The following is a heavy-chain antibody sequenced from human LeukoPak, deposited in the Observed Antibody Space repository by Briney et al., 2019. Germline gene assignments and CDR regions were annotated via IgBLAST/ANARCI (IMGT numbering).Heavy chain of an antibody. CDR1: GYTFADYY. V-gene: IGHV1-2*02. CDR3: AREADFWT. Sequence: ASVKVSCKASGYTFADYYMHWVRQAPGQGLEWMGWIHPNSGGTNYAQKFQGRVTMTRDTSISTAYMELTRLRSDDTAVYYCAREADFWTWGQGTLVTVSS. D-gene: IGHD3-3*01. J-gene: IGHJ5*02. CDR2: IHPNSGGT.